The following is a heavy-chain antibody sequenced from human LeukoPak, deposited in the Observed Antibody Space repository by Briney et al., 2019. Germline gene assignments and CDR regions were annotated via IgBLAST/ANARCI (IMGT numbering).Heavy chain of an antibody. V-gene: IGHV4-34*01. CDR3: ARSSGNYDFWSGYYELDY. CDR2: INHSGST. D-gene: IGHD3-3*01. CDR1: GGSFSGYY. J-gene: IGHJ4*02. Sequence: SETLSLTCAVYGGSFSGYYWSWIRQPPGKGLEWIGEINHSGSTNYNPSLKSRVTISVDTSKNQFSLKLSSVTAADTAVYYCARSSGNYDFWSGYYELDYWGQGTLVTVSS.